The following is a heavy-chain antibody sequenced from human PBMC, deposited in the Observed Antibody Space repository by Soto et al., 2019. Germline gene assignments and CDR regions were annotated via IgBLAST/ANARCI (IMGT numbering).Heavy chain of an antibody. V-gene: IGHV1-69*01. CDR2: SIPIFGTA. CDR3: ARERGYYYDSSGYYFDY. J-gene: IGHJ4*02. CDR1: GGTFSSYA. D-gene: IGHD3-22*01. Sequence: QVQLVQSGAEVKKPGSSVKVSCKASGGTFSSYAISWVRQAPGQGLEWMGGSIPIFGTANYAQKFQGRVTITADESTSTAYMELSSLRSEDTAVYYCARERGYYYDSSGYYFDYWGQGTLVTVSS.